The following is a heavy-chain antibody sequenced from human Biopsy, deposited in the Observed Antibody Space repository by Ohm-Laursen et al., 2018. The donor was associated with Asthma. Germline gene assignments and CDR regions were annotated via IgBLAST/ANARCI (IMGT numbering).Heavy chain of an antibody. Sequence: VASVKVSCKPLGGTFNTYVIGWVRQAPGQGLEWMGGINSVFGTTTYPQKFQDRVTITADDSTSTVYMELSSLRSEDTAAYYCARKAGSCISRTCYSLDFWGQGTLVTVSS. CDR3: ARKAGSCISRTCYSLDF. V-gene: IGHV1-69*13. CDR2: INSVFGTT. J-gene: IGHJ4*02. CDR1: GGTFNTYV. D-gene: IGHD2-2*01.